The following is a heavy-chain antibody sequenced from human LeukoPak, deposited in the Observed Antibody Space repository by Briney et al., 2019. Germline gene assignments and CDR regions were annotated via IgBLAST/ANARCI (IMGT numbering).Heavy chain of an antibody. J-gene: IGHJ4*02. CDR2: IKSKTDGGTT. Sequence: PGGSLRLSCAASGFTFSSYAMSWVRQAPGKGLEWVGRIKSKTDGGTTDYAAPVKGRFTISRDDSKNTLYLQMNSLKTEDTAVYYCTTDPMIVEWEFFDYWGQGTLVTVSS. CDR1: GFTFSSYA. V-gene: IGHV3-15*01. CDR3: TTDPMIVEWEFFDY. D-gene: IGHD3-22*01.